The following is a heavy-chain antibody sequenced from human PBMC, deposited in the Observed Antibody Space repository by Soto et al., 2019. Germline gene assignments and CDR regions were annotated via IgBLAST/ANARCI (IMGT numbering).Heavy chain of an antibody. J-gene: IGHJ5*02. V-gene: IGHV1-2*02. Sequence: ASVKVSCKASGYTFTGYYMHCVRQAPGQGLEWMGWINTNSGGTNYAQKFQGRVTMTRDTSISTAYMELSRLRSDDTAVYYCARDLMYFVDTALDFSFDPWGQGTLVTVSS. CDR3: ARDLMYFVDTALDFSFDP. CDR2: INTNSGGT. D-gene: IGHD5-18*01. CDR1: GYTFTGYY.